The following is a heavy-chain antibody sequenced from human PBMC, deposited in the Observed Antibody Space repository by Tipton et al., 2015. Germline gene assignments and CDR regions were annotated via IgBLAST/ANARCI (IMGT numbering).Heavy chain of an antibody. CDR2: ITNSGGGT. J-gene: IGHJ4*02. CDR3: AKGTPGNYYDSSGWDY. V-gene: IGHV3-23*01. D-gene: IGHD3-22*01. Sequence: SLRLSCAASGFSFSDYAMNWVRQTPEKGLEWVSTITNSGGGTYYADSVKGRFTISRDNSKNTLYLQLNSLRAEDTAVYYCAKGTPGNYYDSSGWDYWGQGTLVTVSS. CDR1: GFSFSDYA.